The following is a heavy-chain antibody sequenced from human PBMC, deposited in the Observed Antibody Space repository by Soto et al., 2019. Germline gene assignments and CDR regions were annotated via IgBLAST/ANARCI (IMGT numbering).Heavy chain of an antibody. CDR1: GFTFSSYG. V-gene: IGHV3-30*03. CDR2: ISTDGSNT. D-gene: IGHD3-9*01. J-gene: IGHJ4*02. Sequence: GGSLRLSCAASGFTFSSYGMHWVRQAPGKGLVWVSSISTDGSNTNYADSVKGRFTISRDNSKNTLYLQMNSLRAEDTAVYYCARNYRDLRYFDWLTFDYWGQGTLVTVLL. CDR3: ARNYRDLRYFDWLTFDY.